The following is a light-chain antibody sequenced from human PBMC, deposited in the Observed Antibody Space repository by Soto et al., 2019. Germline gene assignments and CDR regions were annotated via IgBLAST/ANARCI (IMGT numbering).Light chain of an antibody. Sequence: DIQMTQSPSSLCLSLGDRFTITCRASQSISTYLNWYQQKPGKAPNLLIYASSNLHSGVPSRFSGSGSGTDFTLTISGLQLEDFATYYCQQTYITPYTFGQGTKLEIK. CDR1: QSISTY. J-gene: IGKJ2*01. CDR3: QQTYITPYT. V-gene: IGKV1-39*01. CDR2: ASS.